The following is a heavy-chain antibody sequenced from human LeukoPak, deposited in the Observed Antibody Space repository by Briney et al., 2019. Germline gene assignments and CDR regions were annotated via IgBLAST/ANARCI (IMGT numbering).Heavy chain of an antibody. CDR3: AKDARRTSGLYFFDH. J-gene: IGHJ4*02. D-gene: IGHD6-19*01. CDR2: ISDSGGIT. Sequence: GGSLRLSCAVSAFASSSQAMGWVRQAPGKGLEWVSVISDSGGITYYADSVKGRFTISRDNSKNTLFLQKDSLRAEDAAVYFCAKDARRTSGLYFFDHWGQGTLVTVSS. CDR1: AFASSSQA. V-gene: IGHV3-23*01.